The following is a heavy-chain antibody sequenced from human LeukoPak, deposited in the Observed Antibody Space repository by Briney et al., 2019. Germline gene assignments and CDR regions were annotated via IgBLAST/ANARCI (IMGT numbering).Heavy chain of an antibody. J-gene: IGHJ4*02. V-gene: IGHV3-23*01. CDR3: AKAFNYGSGYNYKTFDS. CDR2: ITGTDGST. Sequence: GGSLRLSCAASGFTFSYYDMSWVRQAPGEGLEWVSGITGTDGSTYYADSVKGRFTISRDNSKSTLYLQMNSLRAEDTALYYCAKAFNYGSGYNYKTFDSWGQGTLVTVSS. CDR1: GFTFSYYD. D-gene: IGHD3-10*01.